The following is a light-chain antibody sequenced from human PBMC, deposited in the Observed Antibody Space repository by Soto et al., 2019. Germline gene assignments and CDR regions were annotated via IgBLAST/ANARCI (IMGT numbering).Light chain of an antibody. CDR1: ETIGRS. CDR3: QQYNNWRRT. Sequence: IVLTQSPGSLSLSPGERATVSPTAGETIGRSLAWYQQRPGQAPRLLIYDASTRATDIPARFSGSGSGTEFTLTISSLQSEDFAVYYCQQYNNWRRTFGQGTKVDIK. V-gene: IGKV3-15*01. J-gene: IGKJ1*01. CDR2: DAS.